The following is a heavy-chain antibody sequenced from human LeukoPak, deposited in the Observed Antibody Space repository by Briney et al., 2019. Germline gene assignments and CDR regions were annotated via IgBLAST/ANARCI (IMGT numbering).Heavy chain of an antibody. CDR1: GGSISSYY. J-gene: IGHJ3*02. V-gene: IGHV4-4*07. CDR2: IYTSGST. Sequence: SETLSLTCTVPGGSISSYYWSWIRQPAGKGLEWIGRIYTSGSTNYNPSLKSRVTMSVDTSKNQFSLKLSSVTAADTAVYYCAREHADFWSGYPDAFDIWGQGTMVTVSS. CDR3: AREHADFWSGYPDAFDI. D-gene: IGHD3-3*01.